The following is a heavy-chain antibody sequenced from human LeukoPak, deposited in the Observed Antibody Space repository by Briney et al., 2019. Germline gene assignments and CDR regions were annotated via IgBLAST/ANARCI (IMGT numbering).Heavy chain of an antibody. CDR3: ARGRYYYDSSGYQPPFFDY. Sequence: GGSLRLSCAASGFTFSSYAMHWVRQAPGKGLEWVAVILYDGSNKYYADSAKGRFTISRDNSKNTLYLQMNSLRAEDTAVYYCARGRYYYDSSGYQPPFFDYWGQGTLVTVSS. V-gene: IGHV3-30-3*01. J-gene: IGHJ4*02. D-gene: IGHD3-22*01. CDR2: ILYDGSNK. CDR1: GFTFSSYA.